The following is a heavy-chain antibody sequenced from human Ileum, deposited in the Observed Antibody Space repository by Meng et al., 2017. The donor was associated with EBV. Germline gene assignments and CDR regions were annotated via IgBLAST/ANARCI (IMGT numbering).Heavy chain of an antibody. CDR2: VYHDGAN. Sequence: QVVLHEAGPGLVKPSGTLSFSWAGSGDFGGGSDWCSWVRQPPGKGLEWIGEVYHDGANTYHPSLKSRVTISLDKSKNEVNMNLNSLTAADTAVYFCARYSPIVRGLDYWGQGTLVTVSS. J-gene: IGHJ4*02. V-gene: IGHV4-4*02. D-gene: IGHD3-10*01. CDR3: ARYSPIVRGLDY. CDR1: GDFGGGSDW.